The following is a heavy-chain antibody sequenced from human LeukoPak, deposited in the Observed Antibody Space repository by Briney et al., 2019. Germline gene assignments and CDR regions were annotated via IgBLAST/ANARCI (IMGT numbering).Heavy chain of an antibody. CDR1: GFTVSSNY. D-gene: IGHD3-22*01. CDR3: ARLANYYDRSGPADWYFDL. V-gene: IGHV3-53*01. Sequence: PGGSLRLTCAASGFTVSSNYMSWVRQAPGKGLEWVSVIYSGGSTYYADSVKGRFTISRDNSKNTLYLQMNSLRAEDTAVYYCARLANYYDRSGPADWYFDLWGRGTLVTVSS. CDR2: IYSGGST. J-gene: IGHJ2*01.